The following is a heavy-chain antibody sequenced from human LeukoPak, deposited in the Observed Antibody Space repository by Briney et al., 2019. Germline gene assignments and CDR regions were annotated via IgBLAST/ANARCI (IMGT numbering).Heavy chain of an antibody. CDR2: ISWNSGSI. V-gene: IGHV3-9*01. CDR1: GFTFDDYA. J-gene: IGHJ4*02. CDR3: AKDRGEDILATTFDY. Sequence: PGRSLRLSCAASGFTFDDYAMHWVRQAPGKGLEWVSGISWNSGSIGYADSVKGRFTISRDNAKNSLYLQMNSLRAEDTALYYCAKDRGEDILATTFDYWGQGALVTVSS. D-gene: IGHD2-15*01.